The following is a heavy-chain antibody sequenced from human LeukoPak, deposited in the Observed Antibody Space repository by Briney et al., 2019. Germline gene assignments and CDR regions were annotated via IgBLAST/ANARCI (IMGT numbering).Heavy chain of an antibody. CDR1: GFTVSTNY. V-gene: IGHV3-53*01. Sequence: GGSLRLSCAASGFTVSTNYMSWVRQAPGKGLEWVSIIYSGGTTYYADSVKGRFTISRDNSKNTLYLQMDSLRAEDTAVYYSARAPSVTTNFDCWGQGTLVTVSS. D-gene: IGHD4-17*01. J-gene: IGHJ4*02. CDR3: ARAPSVTTNFDC. CDR2: IYSGGTT.